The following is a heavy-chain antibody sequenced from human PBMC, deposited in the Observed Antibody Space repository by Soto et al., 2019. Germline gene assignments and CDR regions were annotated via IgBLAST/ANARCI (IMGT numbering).Heavy chain of an antibody. CDR3: ATIAVAGLDAFDI. Sequence: PGESLKISCQGSGYSFTSYWISWVRQMPGKGLEWMGRIDPSDSYTNYSPSFQGHVTISADKSISTAYLQWSSLKASDTAMYYCATIAVAGLDAFDIWGQGTMVTVSS. CDR2: IDPSDSYT. V-gene: IGHV5-10-1*01. CDR1: GYSFTSYW. D-gene: IGHD6-19*01. J-gene: IGHJ3*02.